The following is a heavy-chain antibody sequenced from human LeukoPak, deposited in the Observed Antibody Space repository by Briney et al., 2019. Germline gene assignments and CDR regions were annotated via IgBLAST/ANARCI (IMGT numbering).Heavy chain of an antibody. Sequence: GGSLRLSCAASGFTFSSYAMHWVRQAPGKGLEWVSGISWNSGSIGYADSVKGRFTISRDNAKNSLYLQMNSLRAEDTALYYCAKGSRGLQLVYFDYWGQGTLVTVSS. J-gene: IGHJ4*02. CDR1: GFTFSSYA. D-gene: IGHD6-13*01. V-gene: IGHV3-9*01. CDR3: AKGSRGLQLVYFDY. CDR2: ISWNSGSI.